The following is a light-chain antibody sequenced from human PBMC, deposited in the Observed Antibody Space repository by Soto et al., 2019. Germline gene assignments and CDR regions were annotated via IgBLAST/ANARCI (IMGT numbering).Light chain of an antibody. CDR2: GAS. CDR3: QQYNSWPPIT. CDR1: QSVSDNY. V-gene: IGKV3-15*01. Sequence: EIVLTQSPGTLSVSPGERATLSCRASQSVSDNYLAWYQQKPGQAPRLLIYGASTRATGIPARFSGGGSGTEFTLTISSLQSEDFAVYYCQQYNSWPPITFGQGTRLEIK. J-gene: IGKJ5*01.